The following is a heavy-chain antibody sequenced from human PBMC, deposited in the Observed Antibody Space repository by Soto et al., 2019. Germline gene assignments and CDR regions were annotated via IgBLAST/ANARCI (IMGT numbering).Heavy chain of an antibody. J-gene: IGHJ4*02. CDR1: GVSVRSYT. D-gene: IGHD2-21*02. CDR3: ARDGMTTGDT. Sequence: SETLSLTCIVSGVSVRSYTWSWVRQPANKGLEWIGRVFSSVSATCNPSLKSRVSISMDTPENRISLKLDSVTAADAGVYFCARDGMTTGDTWGPGTLVTVSS. CDR2: VFSSVSA. V-gene: IGHV4-4*07.